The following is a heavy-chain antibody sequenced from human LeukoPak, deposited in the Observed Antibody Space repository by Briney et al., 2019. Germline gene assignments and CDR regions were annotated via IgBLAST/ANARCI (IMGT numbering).Heavy chain of an antibody. Sequence: ASVKVSCKASGYTFTGYYMHWVRQAPGQGLEWMGWINPNSGGTNYAQKFQGRVTMTRDTSISTAYMELSRLRSDDTAVYYCARAYLLIIWVGGVSDYYYYGRDVGAQGTTVTVSS. CDR2: INPNSGGT. CDR1: GYTFTGYY. CDR3: ARAYLLIIWVGGVSDYYYYGRDV. D-gene: IGHD3-16*01. J-gene: IGHJ6*02. V-gene: IGHV1-2*02.